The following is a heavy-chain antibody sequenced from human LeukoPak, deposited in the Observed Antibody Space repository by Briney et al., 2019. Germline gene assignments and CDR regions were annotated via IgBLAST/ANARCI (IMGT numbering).Heavy chain of an antibody. V-gene: IGHV1-2*02. Sequence: GASVKVSCKASGYTFTVYYMHWVRQAPGQGLEWMGGINPNSGDTNYAQKFQGRVTMTRDMSISTAYMELSRLRSDDTAVYYCASCGYYYVSGCRDAFDIWGQGTMVTVSS. CDR3: ASCGYYYVSGCRDAFDI. D-gene: IGHD3-22*01. CDR2: INPNSGDT. J-gene: IGHJ3*02. CDR1: GYTFTVYY.